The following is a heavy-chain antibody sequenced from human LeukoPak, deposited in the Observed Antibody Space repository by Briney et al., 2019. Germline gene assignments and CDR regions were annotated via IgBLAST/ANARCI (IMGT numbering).Heavy chain of an antibody. V-gene: IGHV3-11*01. J-gene: IGHJ5*02. D-gene: IGHD3-3*01. CDR1: GGSISSYY. Sequence: LSLTCTVSGGSISSYYWSWIRQAPGKGLEWVSYISSSGSTIYYADSVKGRFTISRDNAKNSLYLQMNSLRAEDTAVYYCARVKLDDFWSGYRNWFDPWGQGTLVTVSS. CDR3: ARVKLDDFWSGYRNWFDP. CDR2: ISSSGSTI.